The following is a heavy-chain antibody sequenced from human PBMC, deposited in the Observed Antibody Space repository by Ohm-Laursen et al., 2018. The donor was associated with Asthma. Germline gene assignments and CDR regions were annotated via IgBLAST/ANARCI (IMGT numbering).Heavy chain of an antibody. Sequence: GASVKVSCKASGYTFTSYAMNWARQAPGQGLEWMGWINTNTGNPTYAQGFTGRFVFSLDTSVSTAYLQISSLKAEDTAVYYCASRNYDFWSGPIAFDPWGQGTLVTVSS. J-gene: IGHJ5*02. CDR2: INTNTGNP. D-gene: IGHD3-3*01. CDR3: ASRNYDFWSGPIAFDP. CDR1: GYTFTSYA. V-gene: IGHV7-4-1*02.